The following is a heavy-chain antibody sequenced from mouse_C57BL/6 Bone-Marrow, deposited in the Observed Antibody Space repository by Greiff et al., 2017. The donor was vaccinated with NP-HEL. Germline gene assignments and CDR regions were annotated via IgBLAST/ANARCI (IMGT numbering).Heavy chain of an antibody. CDR2: IYPGNSDT. CDR3: TGYYDYFYAMDY. V-gene: IGHV1-5*01. Sequence: VHVKQSGTVLARPGASVKMSCKTSGYTFTSYWMHWVKQRPGQGLEWIGAIYPGNSDTGYNQKFKGKAKLTAVTSASTAYMELSSLTNEDSAVYYCTGYYDYFYAMDYWGQGTSVTVSS. J-gene: IGHJ4*01. CDR1: GYTFTSYW. D-gene: IGHD2-4*01.